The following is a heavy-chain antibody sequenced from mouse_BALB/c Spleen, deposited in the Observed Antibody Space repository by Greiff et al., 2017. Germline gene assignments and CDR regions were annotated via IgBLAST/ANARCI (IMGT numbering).Heavy chain of an antibody. CDR1: GYSFTSYW. CDR2: IYPGDGDT. CDR3: ASQGGYDIDY. D-gene: IGHD2-2*01. J-gene: IGHJ2*01. Sequence: QVQLQQPGAELVRPGASVKLSCKASGYSFTSYWMNWVKQRPGQGLEWIGQIYPGDGDTNYNGKFKGKATLTADKSSSTAYMQLSSLTSEDSAVYFCASQGGYDIDYWGQGTTLTVSS. V-gene: IGHV1-80*01.